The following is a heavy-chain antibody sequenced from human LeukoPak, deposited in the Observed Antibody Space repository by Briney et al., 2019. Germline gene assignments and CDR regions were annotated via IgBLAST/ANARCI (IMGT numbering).Heavy chain of an antibody. V-gene: IGHV4-59*01. CDR1: GGSMSTYS. CDR3: ARVKDDNNYDRAFDI. Sequence: SETLSLTCTVSGGSMSTYSWSWIRQPPGRGLEWIGYVYYDGNNDYNPSLKSRVTTSIDTSKKQFSLKLTSVTAADTAVYYCARVKDDNNYDRAFDICGQGTMVTVSS. D-gene: IGHD5-24*01. CDR2: VYYDGNN. J-gene: IGHJ3*02.